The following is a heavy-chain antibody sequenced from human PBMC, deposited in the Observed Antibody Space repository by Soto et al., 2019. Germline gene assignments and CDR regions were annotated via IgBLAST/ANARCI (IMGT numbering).Heavy chain of an antibody. Sequence: EESLRPPSTGSAVTFSRYAMHWGRQAPGKGKEGVAVISYDGSNKYYADSGKGRFTISRDNSKNTLYLQMNSPRAEDTAVYYCPVWPSIRAPGKNFDYWGQGKLVT. CDR3: PVWPSIRAPGKNFDY. CDR2: ISYDGSNK. CDR1: AVTFSRYA. V-gene: IGHV3-30-3*01. J-gene: IGHJ4*02. D-gene: IGHD6-13*01.